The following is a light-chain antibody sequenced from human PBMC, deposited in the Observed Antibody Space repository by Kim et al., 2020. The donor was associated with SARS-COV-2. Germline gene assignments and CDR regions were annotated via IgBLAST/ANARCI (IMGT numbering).Light chain of an antibody. CDR3: QQYETLPLT. CDR2: GTS. Sequence: ETVLTQFPGTLSLSPWETATLSCRASQSVSVSYLAWYQKKTGQPPRFLIYGTSSRAAGIPDRFRGSGFGTDFTLTISGLEPEDFAVYFCQQYETLPLTFGGGTKLEI. J-gene: IGKJ4*01. CDR1: QSVSVSY. V-gene: IGKV3-20*01.